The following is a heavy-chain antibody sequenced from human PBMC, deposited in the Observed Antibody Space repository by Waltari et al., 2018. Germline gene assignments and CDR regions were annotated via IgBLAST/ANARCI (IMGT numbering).Heavy chain of an antibody. CDR3: ARAVDVADY. V-gene: IGHV3-7*01. CDR1: GFTFSSYW. Sequence: EIQVVESGGGLVQPGGSLRLSCAASGFTFSSYWLSWVRQAPGKGLEWVADIKQDGSAKFYLYAGKGRFTISRDNAKNTLYLQMNSLRAEDTALYYCARAVDVADYWGQGTLVTVSS. D-gene: IGHD5-12*01. CDR2: IKQDGSAK. J-gene: IGHJ4*02.